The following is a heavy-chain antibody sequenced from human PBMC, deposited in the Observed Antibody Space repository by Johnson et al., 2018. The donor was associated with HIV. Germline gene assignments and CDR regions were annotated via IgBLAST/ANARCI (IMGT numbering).Heavy chain of an antibody. D-gene: IGHD1-20*01. Sequence: MLLVESGGGLVQPGGSLRLSCAASGFTFSSYAMSWVRQAPGKGLEWVSAISGSGGHTYYADSVKGRFTISRDNSKNTLYLQMNSLGAEDTAVYYCAGGGTYNWSPDLRGKDYGICRQRKTVTVSS. V-gene: IGHV3-23*04. CDR1: GFTFSSYA. CDR2: ISGSGGHT. J-gene: IGHJ3*02. CDR3: AGGGTYNWSPDLRGKDYGI.